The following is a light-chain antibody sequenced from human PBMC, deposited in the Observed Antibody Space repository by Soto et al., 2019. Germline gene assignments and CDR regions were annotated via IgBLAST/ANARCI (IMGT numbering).Light chain of an antibody. Sequence: QSVLTQPPSASGTPGQRITISCSGRTSNIGSNIVSWYHHPPGAAPKLLIYNNNQRPSGVPDRFFASKSGTSASLAISGLQPEDESHYYCAAWDDDLNGLVFGGGTKVTVL. J-gene: IGLJ3*02. V-gene: IGLV1-44*01. CDR2: NNN. CDR3: AAWDDDLNGLV. CDR1: TSNIGSNI.